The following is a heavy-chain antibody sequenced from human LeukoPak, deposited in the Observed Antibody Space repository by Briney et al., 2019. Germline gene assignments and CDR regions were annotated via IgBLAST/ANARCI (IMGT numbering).Heavy chain of an antibody. CDR2: ISSSSSYI. D-gene: IGHD6-13*01. Sequence: GGSLRLSCAASGFTFSSYSMNWVRQAPGKGLEWVSSISSSSSYIYYADSVKGRFTISRDNAKNSLYLQMNSLRAEDTAVYYCARYKPPNIAAAGKGVDYWGQGTLVTVSS. CDR3: ARYKPPNIAAAGKGVDY. CDR1: GFTFSSYS. J-gene: IGHJ4*02. V-gene: IGHV3-21*01.